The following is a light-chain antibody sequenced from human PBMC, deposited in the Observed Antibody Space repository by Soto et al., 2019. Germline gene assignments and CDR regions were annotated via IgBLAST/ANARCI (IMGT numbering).Light chain of an antibody. CDR2: DNN. Sequence: QSVLTQPPSVSSAPGQKVTISCSGSSSNIGNNYVSWYQQLPGTAPKLLIYDNNKRPSGIPDRFSGSKSGTSATLGITGLQTGYEADYYCGNWDSSLSAGGVVFGGGTTVTVL. V-gene: IGLV1-51*01. CDR1: SSNIGNNY. J-gene: IGLJ2*01. CDR3: GNWDSSLSAGGVV.